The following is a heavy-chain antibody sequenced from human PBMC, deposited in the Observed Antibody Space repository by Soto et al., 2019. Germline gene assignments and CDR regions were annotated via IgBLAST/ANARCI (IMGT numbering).Heavy chain of an antibody. CDR3: VGYCSSTSCLQQANWFDP. CDR2: INHSGST. V-gene: IGHV4-34*01. D-gene: IGHD2-2*01. Sequence: SETLSLTCAVYGGSFSGYYWSWIRQPPGKGLEWIGEINHSGSTNYNPSLKSRVTISVDTSKNQFSLKLSSVTAADTAVYYCVGYCSSTSCLQQANWFDPWGQGTLVTVSS. CDR1: GGSFSGYY. J-gene: IGHJ5*02.